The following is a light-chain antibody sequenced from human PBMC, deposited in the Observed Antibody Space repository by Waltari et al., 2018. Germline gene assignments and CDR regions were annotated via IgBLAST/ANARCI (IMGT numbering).Light chain of an antibody. J-gene: IGKJ5*01. CDR1: QSLFFGASGKNY. CDR3: QQYSSSPIT. CDR2: WAS. V-gene: IGKV4-1*01. Sequence: DIVLTQSPDSLAVSLGERATIDCWSSQSLFFGASGKNYLAWYQQKPGQPPKVLIYWASTREAGVPERISGSGSGAHFTLTVDSLQAEDVAVYYCQQYSSSPITFGQVTRLEI.